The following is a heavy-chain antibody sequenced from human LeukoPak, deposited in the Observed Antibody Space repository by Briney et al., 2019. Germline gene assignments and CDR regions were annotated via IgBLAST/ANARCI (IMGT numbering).Heavy chain of an antibody. J-gene: IGHJ2*01. V-gene: IGHV4-59*08. CDR3: ARYLAAGYFDL. CDR1: GGSIVSYY. CDR2: IYYTGST. Sequence: SQTLSLTCTVSGGSIVSYYWSWIRQPPGKGLEWIGYIYYTGSTNYNPSLKSRVTISVDTSKNQFSLKLSSVTAADTAVYYCARYLAAGYFDLWGRGTLVTVSS. D-gene: IGHD6-25*01.